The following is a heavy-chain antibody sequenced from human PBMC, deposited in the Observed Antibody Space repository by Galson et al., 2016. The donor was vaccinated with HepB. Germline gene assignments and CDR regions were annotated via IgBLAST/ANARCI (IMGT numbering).Heavy chain of an antibody. J-gene: IGHJ4*02. D-gene: IGHD1-7*01. CDR1: GCNFSTYA. CDR2: ISLDGSTK. V-gene: IGHV3-30*04. CDR3: AKDRVNRNSPRFDY. Sequence: SLRLSCEASGCNFSTYAINWVRQAPGKGLEWVAVISLDGSTKHYADTMKGRFTISGDNSKNTVYLQMNSLRADDTAVYYCAKDRVNRNSPRFDYWGQGTLVTVSS.